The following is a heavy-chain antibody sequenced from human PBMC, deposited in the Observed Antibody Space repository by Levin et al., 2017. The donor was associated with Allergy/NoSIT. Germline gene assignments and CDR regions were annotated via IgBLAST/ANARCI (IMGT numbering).Heavy chain of an antibody. J-gene: IGHJ4*02. CDR1: GFSFSAYG. CDR3: VRDWGQYSSSWYNGGDY. V-gene: IGHV3-30*03. CDR2: ISYDGNEK. D-gene: IGHD6-13*01. Sequence: GGSLRLSCAASGFSFSAYGIHWVRQAPGKGLEWVAVISYDGNEKFYADSMKGRCTISRDNSKNTLYLQLNSLTPEDSAVYYCVRDWGQYSSSWYNGGDYWGQGTLVTVSS.